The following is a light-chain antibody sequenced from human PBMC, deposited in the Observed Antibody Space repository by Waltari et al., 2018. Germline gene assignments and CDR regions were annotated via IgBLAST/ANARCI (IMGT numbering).Light chain of an antibody. CDR1: SSDVGNSNH. J-gene: IGLJ3*02. CDR2: EVS. V-gene: IGLV2-23*02. Sequence: QSALTQPASVSGSPGQPITIACAGPSSDVGNSNHVPWYQQPPGRAPKLIIYEVSVRPSGVSNHFSGSKSGNTASLTISGLQPEDEADYYCYSYARTITFVFGGGTKLTVL. CDR3: YSYARTITFV.